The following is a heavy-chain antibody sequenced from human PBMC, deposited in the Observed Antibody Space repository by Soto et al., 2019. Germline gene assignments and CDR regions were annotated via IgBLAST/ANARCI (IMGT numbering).Heavy chain of an antibody. D-gene: IGHD2-8*01. CDR1: GYAFISYW. Sequence: GESLKISCTASGYAFISYWIAWVRQVPGKGLEWMGIIYPGDSDTRYSPSFQGQVTISVDKSITTAYLQWSSLKASETAMYYCARGYCTNTICDPWFDPWGQGTLVTVSS. CDR2: IYPGDSDT. CDR3: ARGYCTNTICDPWFDP. J-gene: IGHJ5*02. V-gene: IGHV5-51*01.